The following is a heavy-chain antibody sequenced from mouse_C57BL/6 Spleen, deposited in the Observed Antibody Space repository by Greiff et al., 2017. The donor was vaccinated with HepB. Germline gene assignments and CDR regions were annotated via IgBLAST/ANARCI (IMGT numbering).Heavy chain of an antibody. CDR3: ARGGGGALCAH. J-gene: IGHJ3*01. CDR2: INPSSGYT. CDR1: GYTFTSYT. V-gene: IGHV1-4*01. Sequence: QVQLQQSGAELARPGASVKMSCKASGYTFTSYTMHWVKQRPGQGLEWIGYINPSSGYTKYNQKFKDKATLTADKSSSTAYMQLSSLTSEDSAVYYCARGGGGALCAHWRQGTVVTVSA.